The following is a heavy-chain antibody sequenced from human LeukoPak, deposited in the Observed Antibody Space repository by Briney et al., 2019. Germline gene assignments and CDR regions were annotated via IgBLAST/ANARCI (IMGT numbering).Heavy chain of an antibody. V-gene: IGHV4-59*12. Sequence: PSETLSLTCTVSGGSIRSSYWNWIRQSPGKGLQWIGSIHHSGSRSLNPSLESRVTVSVDTSQNQFSLKLTSATAADTAVYYCARIHSGGSYGDYWGPGTQVTVSS. CDR3: ARIHSGGSYGDY. J-gene: IGHJ4*02. CDR2: IHHSGSR. CDR1: GGSIRSSY. D-gene: IGHD2-15*01.